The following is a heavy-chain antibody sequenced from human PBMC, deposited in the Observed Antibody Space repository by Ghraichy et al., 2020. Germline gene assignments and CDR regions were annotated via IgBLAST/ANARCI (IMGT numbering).Heavy chain of an antibody. J-gene: IGHJ4*02. D-gene: IGHD7-27*01. Sequence: SQTLSLTCAVSGGSITSDNYSWSWIRQPPGKGLECIGYIYHSGSTYYNPSLKSRVTISVDRSKNQFSLRLTSVTAADTAVYFSARVGWGSLPYFDYWGQGTLVTVSS. CDR3: ARVGWGSLPYFDY. CDR2: IYHSGST. CDR1: GGSITSDNYS. V-gene: IGHV4-30-2*01.